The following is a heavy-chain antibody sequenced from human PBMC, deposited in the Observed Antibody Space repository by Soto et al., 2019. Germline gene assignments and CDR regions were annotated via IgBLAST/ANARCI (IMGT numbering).Heavy chain of an antibody. CDR3: GKEDGPNSQFDL. Sequence: QVQLVESGGGVVQPGRSLRLSCVASGFNFGISGMHWIRQAPGKGLELVAVTSYDEIYKDYPDSVKGRFTISRDNSKNTLYLQMNSLRPEDTAIYYCGKEDGPNSQFDLCGQGTLVTVSS. J-gene: IGHJ4*02. CDR2: TSYDEIYK. CDR1: GFNFGISG. V-gene: IGHV3-30*18. D-gene: IGHD2-8*01.